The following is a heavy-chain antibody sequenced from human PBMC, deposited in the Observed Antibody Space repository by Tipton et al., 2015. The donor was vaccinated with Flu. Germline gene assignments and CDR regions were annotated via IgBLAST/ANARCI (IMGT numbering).Heavy chain of an antibody. J-gene: IGHJ5*02. D-gene: IGHD4-17*01. CDR1: GLAFRSFA. CDR3: AKGKWAMTAVTLADS. V-gene: IGHV3-23*01. CDR2: ISGAGTAT. Sequence: SLRLSCAAPGLAFRSFAMSWVRQTPGKGPEWVAIISGAGTATYYIDSVKGRFTISRDNSNNTVSLQMNNLRVEDTAKYYCAKGKWAMTAVTLADSWGQGTLVAVSS.